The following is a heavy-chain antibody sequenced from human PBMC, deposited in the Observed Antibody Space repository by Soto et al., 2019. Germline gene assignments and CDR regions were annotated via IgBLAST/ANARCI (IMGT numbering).Heavy chain of an antibody. V-gene: IGHV4-4*07. D-gene: IGHD1-26*01. J-gene: IGHJ4*02. CDR3: ARTVGAAYYFDV. CDR2: IYTSGST. Sequence: QVQLQESGPGLVKPSETLSLTCTVSGDSMTKYYWSWIRRPAGKGLEWIGRIYTSGSTNYNPSLKSRVTMSIDTSNNHFSLKLKSVTAADTAVYYCARTVGAAYYFDVWGQGALVTVSS. CDR1: GDSMTKYY.